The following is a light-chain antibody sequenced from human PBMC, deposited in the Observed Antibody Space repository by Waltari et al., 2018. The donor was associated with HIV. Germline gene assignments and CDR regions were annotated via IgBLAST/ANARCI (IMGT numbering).Light chain of an antibody. Sequence: EIVLTQSPGPLSLSQGAIDTLSCKASQSVNNHHLAWYQPKPGQSPRLLFYDAYNRAAGIPDRFSGSGFGTDFSLTIFRVEPEDFAVYYCQQYGSGYTFGQGTKLDIK. V-gene: IGKV3-20*01. CDR1: QSVNNHH. CDR2: DAY. CDR3: QQYGSGYT. J-gene: IGKJ2*01.